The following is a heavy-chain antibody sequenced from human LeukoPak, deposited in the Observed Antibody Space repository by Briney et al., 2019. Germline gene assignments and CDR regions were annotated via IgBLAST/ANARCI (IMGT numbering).Heavy chain of an antibody. Sequence: PSETLSLTCTVSGGSISSSSYYWRWIRQPPGKGLGWIGSIYYSGSTYYNPSLKSRVTISVDTSKNQFSLKLSSVTAADTAVYYCARHDGTELGAANDYWGQGTLVTVSS. D-gene: IGHD1-26*01. J-gene: IGHJ4*02. V-gene: IGHV4-39*01. CDR2: IYYSGST. CDR1: GGSISSSSYY. CDR3: ARHDGTELGAANDY.